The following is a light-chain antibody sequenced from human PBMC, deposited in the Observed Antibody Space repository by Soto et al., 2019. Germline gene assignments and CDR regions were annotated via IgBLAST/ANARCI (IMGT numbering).Light chain of an antibody. V-gene: IGKV1-5*03. Sequence: IHPALSPSTLSSPLLHGLTISCRSSQSSTNWVAWYQQKPGKARKLLMCEASRLESVVPSWCRGGGSGTEFTLTISSVQPDDFATYYCQQYSSFVTFGQGTKVDIK. J-gene: IGKJ1*01. CDR1: QSSTNW. CDR3: QQYSSFVT. CDR2: EAS.